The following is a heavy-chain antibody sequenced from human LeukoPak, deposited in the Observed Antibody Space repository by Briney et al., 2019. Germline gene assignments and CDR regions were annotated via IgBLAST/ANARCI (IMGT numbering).Heavy chain of an antibody. D-gene: IGHD3-10*01. V-gene: IGHV3-74*01. Sequence: GGSLRLSCAASGFTFSTSWMHWVRQAPGKGLVWVSRINSDGKSTNYADFVKGRFTISRDNSKNTLYLQMNSLRAEDTAVYYCAKSYGSGNNWGQGTLVTVSS. J-gene: IGHJ4*02. CDR2: INSDGKST. CDR3: AKSYGSGNN. CDR1: GFTFSTSW.